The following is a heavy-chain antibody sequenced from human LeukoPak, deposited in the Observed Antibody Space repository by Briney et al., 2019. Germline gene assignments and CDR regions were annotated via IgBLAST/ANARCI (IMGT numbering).Heavy chain of an antibody. Sequence: ASVKVSCKASGYTFTGYYMHWVRQAPGQGLEWMGWINPNSGDTNYAQKFQGRVTMTRDTSINTAYMELSRLRSDDTAVYYCARDRSPAPGRSYGRGHFDRWGQGTLVTVSS. V-gene: IGHV1-2*02. CDR2: INPNSGDT. J-gene: IGHJ4*02. CDR1: GYTFTGYY. CDR3: ARDRSPAPGRSYGRGHFDR. D-gene: IGHD5-18*01.